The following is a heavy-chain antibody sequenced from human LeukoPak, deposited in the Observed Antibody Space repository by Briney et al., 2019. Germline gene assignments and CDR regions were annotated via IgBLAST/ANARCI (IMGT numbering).Heavy chain of an antibody. D-gene: IGHD3-3*01. CDR2: ISSSGSTI. J-gene: IGHJ6*02. V-gene: IGHV3-48*03. CDR3: ARGPRITIFGVFYYYGIDV. Sequence: GGSLRLSCAASGFTFSSYEMNWARQAPGKGLEWVSYISSSGSTIYYADSVKGRFTISRDNAKNSLYLQMNSLRAEDTAVYYCARGPRITIFGVFYYYGIDVWGQGTTVTVSS. CDR1: GFTFSSYE.